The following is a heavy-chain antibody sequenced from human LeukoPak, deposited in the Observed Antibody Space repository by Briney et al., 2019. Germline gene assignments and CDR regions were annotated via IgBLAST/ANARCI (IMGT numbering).Heavy chain of an antibody. CDR1: GGSISSSSYY. J-gene: IGHJ4*02. Sequence: SETLSLTCTVSGGSISSSSYYWGWIRQPPGKGLEWIGSIYYSGSTYYNPSLKSRVTISVDTSKNQFSLKLSSVTAADTAVYYCAGSGYGYYYDSSGYHFDYWGQGTLVTVSS. D-gene: IGHD3-22*01. V-gene: IGHV4-39*07. CDR2: IYYSGST. CDR3: AGSGYGYYYDSSGYHFDY.